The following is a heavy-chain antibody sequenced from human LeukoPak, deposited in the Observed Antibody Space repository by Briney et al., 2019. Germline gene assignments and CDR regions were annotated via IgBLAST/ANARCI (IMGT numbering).Heavy chain of an antibody. V-gene: IGHV4-34*01. CDR3: ARLGYYYGSGRKNWFDP. CDR1: GGSFSGYY. Sequence: PSETLSLTCAVYGGSFSGYYWSWIRQPPGKGLEWIGEINHSGSTNYNPSLKSRVTISVDTSKNQFSLKLSSVTAADTAVYYCARLGYYYGSGRKNWFDPWGQGTLVTVSS. J-gene: IGHJ5*02. D-gene: IGHD3-10*01. CDR2: INHSGST.